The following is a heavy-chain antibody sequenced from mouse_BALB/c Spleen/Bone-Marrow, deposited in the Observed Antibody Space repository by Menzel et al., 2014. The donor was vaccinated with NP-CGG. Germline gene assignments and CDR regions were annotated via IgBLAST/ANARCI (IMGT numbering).Heavy chain of an antibody. D-gene: IGHD4-1*01. J-gene: IGHJ2*01. V-gene: IGHV14-1*02. CDR2: IDPEKGNT. Sequence: EVQLQESGAELVRPGALVKLSCKASGFNIKDYYLHWVKQGPEQGLEWIGWIDPEKGNTKYDPKFQGKASIIADTSSNTAYLQLSSLTSEDTAVYYCARGAWARGYFDYWGQDTTLTVSS. CDR1: GFNIKDYY. CDR3: ARGAWARGYFDY.